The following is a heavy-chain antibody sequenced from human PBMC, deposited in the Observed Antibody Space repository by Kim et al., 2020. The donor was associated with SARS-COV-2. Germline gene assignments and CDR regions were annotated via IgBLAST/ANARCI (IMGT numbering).Heavy chain of an antibody. CDR2: INPSGGST. CDR3: ARDGEATMVWGGDIGVFDI. D-gene: IGHD3-10*01. Sequence: ASVKVSCKASGYTFTSYYMHWVRQAPGQGLEWMGIINPSGGSTSYAQKFQGRVTMTRDTSTSTVYMELSSLRSEDTAVYYCARDGEATMVWGGDIGVFDIWGQGTMVTVSS. V-gene: IGHV1-46*01. J-gene: IGHJ3*02. CDR1: GYTFTSYY.